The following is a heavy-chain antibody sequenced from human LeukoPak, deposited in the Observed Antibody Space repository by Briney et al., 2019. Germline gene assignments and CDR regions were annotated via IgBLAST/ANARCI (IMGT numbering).Heavy chain of an antibody. V-gene: IGHV3-21*01. CDR3: ASDWWQQAATTTMHDY. D-gene: IGHD6-25*01. J-gene: IGHJ4*02. CDR2: ISSSDTYI. Sequence: GGSLRLSCAASGFTFSSYSMNWVRQAPGKGLEWVSSISSSDTYIYHADSVKGRFTISRDNAKNSLYLQMNSLRVEDTAVYYCASDWWQQAATTTMHDYWGQGTLVTVSS. CDR1: GFTFSSYS.